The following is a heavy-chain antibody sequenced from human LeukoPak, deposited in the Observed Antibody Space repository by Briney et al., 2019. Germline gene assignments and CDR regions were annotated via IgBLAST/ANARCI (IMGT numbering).Heavy chain of an antibody. D-gene: IGHD3-10*01. CDR1: GGSISSYY. J-gene: IGHJ4*02. V-gene: IGHV4-59*01. CDR3: ARGRSSVVRGVTVHFDY. CDR2: IYYSGST. Sequence: KASETLSLTCTVSGGSISSYYWSWIRQPPGKGREWIGYIYYSGSTNYNPSLKSRVTISVDTSKNQFSLKLSSVTAADTAVYYCARGRSSVVRGVTVHFDYWGQGTLVTVSS.